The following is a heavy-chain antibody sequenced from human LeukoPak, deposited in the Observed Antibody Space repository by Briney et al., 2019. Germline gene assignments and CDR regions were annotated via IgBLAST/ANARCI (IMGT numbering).Heavy chain of an antibody. CDR3: AKDRSYYDSSGYWVFDY. V-gene: IGHV1-18*01. CDR1: GYTFSNYG. J-gene: IGHJ4*02. D-gene: IGHD3-22*01. Sequence: ASVKVSCKASGYTFSNYGMSWVRQAPGQGLEWMGWISAYNGNTNYAQKLQGRVTMTTVTSTSTAYLELRSLRSDDTAVYYCAKDRSYYDSSGYWVFDYWGQGTLVTVSS. CDR2: ISAYNGNT.